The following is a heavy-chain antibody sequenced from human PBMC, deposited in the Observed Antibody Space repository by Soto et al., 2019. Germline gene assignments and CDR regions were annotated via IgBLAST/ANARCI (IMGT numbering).Heavy chain of an antibody. D-gene: IGHD4-17*01. CDR1: GGSISSYY. J-gene: IGHJ4*02. Sequence: SETLSLTCTVSGGSISSYYWSWIRQPPGKGLEWIGYIYYSGSTNYNPSLKSRVTISVDTSKNQFSLKLSSVTAADTAVYYCASHGDKDYWGQGTLVTVSS. CDR2: IYYSGST. CDR3: ASHGDKDY. V-gene: IGHV4-59*01.